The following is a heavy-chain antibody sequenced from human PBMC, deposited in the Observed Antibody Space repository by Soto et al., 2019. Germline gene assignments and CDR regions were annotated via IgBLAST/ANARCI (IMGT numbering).Heavy chain of an antibody. J-gene: IGHJ5*02. CDR1: GCSFSSYY. D-gene: IGHD1-26*01. V-gene: IGHV4-4*08. CDR2: IYPSGGT. CDR3: ARLEGAAGWEFDP. Sequence: QVQLQESGAGLVKPSATLSLTCTVSGCSFSSYYWSWIRQPPGKGLEWIGCIYPSGGTNFNPSLTSGVTILVDTSKSQVSLQLSSVTAADTAVYYCARLEGAAGWEFDPWGQGTPVTVFS.